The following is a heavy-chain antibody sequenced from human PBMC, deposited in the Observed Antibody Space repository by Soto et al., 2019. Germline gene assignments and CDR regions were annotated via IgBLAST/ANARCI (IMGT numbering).Heavy chain of an antibody. J-gene: IGHJ4*02. CDR3: ARGGHIAVVTASFDY. CDR1: GYTFNTYY. D-gene: IGHD2-21*02. CDR2: IHPRGGGT. Sequence: QVQLVQSGAEVKKPGASVKVSCKPSGYTFNTYYLHWVRQAPGQALEWMGVIHPRGGGTTYAQKFLGRAPVTSDTSTGTVFMELSSLRSDDTAVYYCARGGHIAVVTASFDYWGQGTLVTVSS. V-gene: IGHV1-46*02.